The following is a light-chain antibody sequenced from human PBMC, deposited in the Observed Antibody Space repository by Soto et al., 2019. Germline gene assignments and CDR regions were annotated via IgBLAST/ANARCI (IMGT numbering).Light chain of an antibody. J-gene: IGLJ2*01. CDR1: TSDVGGYDF. CDR3: TSYSSSNNFDVV. V-gene: IGLV2-14*01. Sequence: QSALTQPASVSGSPGQSITISCTGTTSDVGGYDFVSWYQQHPGKAPKLIIYEVSNRPSGVSNRFSASKSGNTASLTISGLQAEDEADYFWTSYSSSNNFDVVFGGGTKLTVL. CDR2: EVS.